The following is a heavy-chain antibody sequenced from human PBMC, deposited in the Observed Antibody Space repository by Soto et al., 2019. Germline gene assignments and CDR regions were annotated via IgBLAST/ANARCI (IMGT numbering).Heavy chain of an antibody. V-gene: IGHV3-30-3*01. Sequence: QVQLVESGGGVVQPGRSLRLSCAASGFTFSSYAMHWVRQAPGKGLEWVAVISYDGSNKYYEDSVKGRFTISRDNSKNPRYLQMDNLRAEDTAVYYCAREGGRTVVPLIDYWGQGTLVPVSS. CDR1: GFTFSSYA. D-gene: IGHD1-26*01. CDR2: ISYDGSNK. CDR3: AREGGRTVVPLIDY. J-gene: IGHJ4*02.